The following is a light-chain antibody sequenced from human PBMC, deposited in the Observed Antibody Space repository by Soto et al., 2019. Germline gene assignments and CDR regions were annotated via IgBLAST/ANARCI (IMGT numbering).Light chain of an antibody. CDR3: QQRSNWPLT. CDR1: QSVSSY. Sequence: VLTQSPATMYLSPGERATLSCRASQSVSSYLAWYQQKPGQAPRLLIYDASNRATGIPARFSGSGSGTDFTLTISSLEPEDFAVYYCQQRSNWPLTFGGGTKVDI. V-gene: IGKV3-11*01. J-gene: IGKJ4*01. CDR2: DAS.